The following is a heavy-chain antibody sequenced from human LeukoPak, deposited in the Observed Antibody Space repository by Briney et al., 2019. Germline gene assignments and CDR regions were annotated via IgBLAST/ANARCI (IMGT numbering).Heavy chain of an antibody. CDR2: IYSSGST. CDR3: ARVRRGIVVVVAATHYYYYYYMDV. D-gene: IGHD2-15*01. J-gene: IGHJ6*03. CDR1: GGSMNTDY. Sequence: SETLSLTCTVSGGSMNTDYWSWIRQPAGKGLEWVWRIYSSGSTNYNPSLNSRVTISVDTSKNQFSLKLSSVTAADTAVYYCARVRRGIVVVVAATHYYYYYYMDVWGKGTTVTVSS. V-gene: IGHV4-4*07.